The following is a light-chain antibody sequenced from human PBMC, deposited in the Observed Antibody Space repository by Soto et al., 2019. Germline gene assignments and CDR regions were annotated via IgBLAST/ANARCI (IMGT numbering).Light chain of an antibody. CDR3: QQRSTWPPWT. CDR1: QSIDSY. Sequence: EIVLTQSPATLSLSPGERATLSCRASQSIDSYLAWYQQKPGQAPRLLIYDASNRATDIPARFSGSGSGTDFTLTISSLEPEDFAVYYCQQRSTWPPWTCGQGTKVEIK. CDR2: DAS. J-gene: IGKJ1*01. V-gene: IGKV3-11*01.